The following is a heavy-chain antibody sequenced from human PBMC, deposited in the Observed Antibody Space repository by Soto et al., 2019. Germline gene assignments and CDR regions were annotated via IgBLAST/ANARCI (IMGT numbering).Heavy chain of an antibody. CDR1: GFTFSSYG. CDR3: ARADPVGATTGLDY. D-gene: IGHD1-26*01. V-gene: IGHV3-33*01. Sequence: QVQLVESGGGVVQPGRSLRLSCAASGFTFSSYGMHWVRQAPGKGLEWVAVIWYDGSNKYYADSVKGRFTISRDNSKNTLYLQINSRRAEDTAVYYCARADPVGATTGLDYWGQGTLVTVSS. J-gene: IGHJ4*02. CDR2: IWYDGSNK.